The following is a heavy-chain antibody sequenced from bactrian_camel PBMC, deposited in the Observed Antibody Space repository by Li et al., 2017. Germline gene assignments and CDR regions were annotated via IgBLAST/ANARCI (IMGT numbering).Heavy chain of an antibody. CDR2: ITSGGGST. D-gene: IGHD4*01. J-gene: IGHJ4*01. V-gene: IGHV3S42*01. CDR3: AADENLERQSEYTDYELCLNSPGW. Sequence: QLVESGGGLVQPGGSLRLSCAASGVTFSSYAMSWVRKAPGKGLEWVSAITSGGGSTAYADTVQGRFTISKNKTVIILYLQMNDLKPEDTAMYYCAADENLERQSEYTDYELCLNSPGWRGQGTQVTVS. CDR1: GVTFSSYA.